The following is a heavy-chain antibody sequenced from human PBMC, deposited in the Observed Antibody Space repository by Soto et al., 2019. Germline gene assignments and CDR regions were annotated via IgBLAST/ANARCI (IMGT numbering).Heavy chain of an antibody. V-gene: IGHV3-64*01. CDR1: GFTLSGYA. CDR3: ARRARPDFYYMDV. D-gene: IGHD6-6*01. J-gene: IGHJ6*03. CDR2: ISSNGVGT. Sequence: EVQLAESGGGLAQPGGSLRLSCAASGFTLSGYAMDWVRQAPGKGLEYVSGISSNGVGTYYANSVQGRFTIARDNSKNRVYRQMGSLRPEDMAVYYCARRARPDFYYMDVWGKGTTGTVSS.